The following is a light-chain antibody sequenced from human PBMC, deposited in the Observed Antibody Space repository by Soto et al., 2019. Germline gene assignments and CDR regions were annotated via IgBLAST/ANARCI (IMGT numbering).Light chain of an antibody. CDR3: QSFDTSLSGFLI. Sequence: QSVLTQPPSVSGAPGQRVTISCTGSSSNIGAGYDVHWYQHLPGTAPKLLIFDNNNRPSGVPDRFSGSKSDTSASLAITGLQAEDEADYYYQSFDTSLSGFLIFGGGTKLTVL. J-gene: IGLJ2*01. V-gene: IGLV1-40*01. CDR1: SSNIGAGYD. CDR2: DNN.